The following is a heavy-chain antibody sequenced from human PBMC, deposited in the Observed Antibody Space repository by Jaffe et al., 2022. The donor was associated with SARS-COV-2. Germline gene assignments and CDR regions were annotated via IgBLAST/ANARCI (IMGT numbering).Heavy chain of an antibody. D-gene: IGHD3-10*01. J-gene: IGHJ3*02. CDR2: FDPEDGET. V-gene: IGHV1-24*01. Sequence: QVQLVQSGAEVKKPGASVKVSCKVSGYTLTELSMHWVRQAPGKGLEWMGGFDPEDGETIYAQKFQGRVTMTEDTSTDTAYMELSSLRSEDTAVYYCATDGVTMVRGVIITGAFDIWGQGTMVTVSS. CDR1: GYTLTELS. CDR3: ATDGVTMVRGVIITGAFDI.